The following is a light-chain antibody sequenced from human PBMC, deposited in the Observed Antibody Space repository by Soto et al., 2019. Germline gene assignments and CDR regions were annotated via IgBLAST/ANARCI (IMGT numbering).Light chain of an antibody. CDR2: AAS. Sequence: DIQMTQSPSSLSASVGDRVTITCRASQSIINFLNWYQQKPGKAPKLLIYAASTLQSGVPSRFSGSGSGTEFTLTISSLQPDDFATYYCQQYNSYWTFGQGTKVDIK. J-gene: IGKJ1*01. V-gene: IGKV1-5*01. CDR3: QQYNSYWT. CDR1: QSIINF.